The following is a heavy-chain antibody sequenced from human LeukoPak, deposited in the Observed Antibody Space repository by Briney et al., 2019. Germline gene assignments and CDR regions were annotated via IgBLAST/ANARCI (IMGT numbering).Heavy chain of an antibody. CDR1: GFTFSSYA. CDR2: ISGSGGSS. CDR3: AKDVDSGGYYRDY. J-gene: IGHJ4*02. D-gene: IGHD3-22*01. V-gene: IGHV3-23*01. Sequence: GGSLRLSCAASGFTFSSYAMSWVRQAPGKGLEWVSAISGSGGSSYYADSVKGRFTISRDNSKNTLYLQMNSLRAEDTAVYYCAKDVDSGGYYRDYWGQGTLVTVSS.